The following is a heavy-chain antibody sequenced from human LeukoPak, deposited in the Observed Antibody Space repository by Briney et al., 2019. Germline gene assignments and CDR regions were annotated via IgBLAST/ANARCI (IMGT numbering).Heavy chain of an antibody. D-gene: IGHD3-10*01. CDR1: GGSFSGYY. J-gene: IGHJ5*02. Sequence: SETLSLTCAVYGGSFSGYYWSWIRQSPGKGLEWIGYIYYSGSTNYNPSLKSRVTISVDTSKNQFSLKLNSVTAADTAVYYCARDLRRFGHNWLDPWGQGTLVTVSS. V-gene: IGHV4-59*01. CDR2: IYYSGST. CDR3: ARDLRRFGHNWLDP.